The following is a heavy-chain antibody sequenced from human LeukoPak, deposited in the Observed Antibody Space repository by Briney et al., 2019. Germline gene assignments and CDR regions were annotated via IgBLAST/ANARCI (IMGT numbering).Heavy chain of an antibody. CDR2: IYYSGST. D-gene: IGHD3-9*01. CDR1: GGSISSYY. J-gene: IGHJ4*02. CDR3: ARSEGDILTGYYIVDY. V-gene: IGHV4-59*01. Sequence: PSETLSLTCTVSGGSISSYYWSWIRQPPGKGQEWIGYIYYSGSTNYNPSLKSRVTISVDTSKNQFSLKLSSVTAADTAVYYCARSEGDILTGYYIVDYWGQGTLVTVSS.